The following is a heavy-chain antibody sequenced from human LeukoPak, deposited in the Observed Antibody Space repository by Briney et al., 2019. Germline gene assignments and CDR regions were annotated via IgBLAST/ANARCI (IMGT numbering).Heavy chain of an antibody. CDR2: IKEDGGEK. J-gene: IGHJ4*02. Sequence: GGSLRLSCAASGFTFSSYWMTWVRQAPGKGLEWVANIKEDGGEKYYVDSVKGRFTISRDNAKNSLYLQMNSLRVEDTAVYYCAKEGRSLQTYWGQGTLVTVSS. D-gene: IGHD5-24*01. CDR1: GFTFSSYW. V-gene: IGHV3-7*03. CDR3: AKEGRSLQTY.